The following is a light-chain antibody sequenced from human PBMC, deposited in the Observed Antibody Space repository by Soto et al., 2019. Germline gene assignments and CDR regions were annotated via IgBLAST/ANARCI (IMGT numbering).Light chain of an antibody. V-gene: IGKV1-39*01. J-gene: IGKJ1*01. Sequence: DIQMTQSPSSLSASVGYRVTITCRASQSISGQLNWYQQKSGKAPKLLIYYISTLQSGVPPRFSGSGSGTDFTLTIDSLQPEDFATYYCQQSSAFPWTFGQGTKVELK. CDR3: QQSSAFPWT. CDR2: YIS. CDR1: QSISGQ.